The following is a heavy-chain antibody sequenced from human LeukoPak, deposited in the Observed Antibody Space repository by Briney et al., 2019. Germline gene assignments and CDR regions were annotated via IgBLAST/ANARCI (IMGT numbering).Heavy chain of an antibody. CDR3: SREPVLRFLEWSPHYFDY. CDR1: GYKYKNYG. Sequence: ASVKVSCKTSGYKYKNYGISWVRQAPGQGLEWMGWISTYNGNTKYADHVRGRLTVTTDTSTTTVYMELRNLTSDDTAVYYCSREPVLRFLEWSPHYFDYWGQGTPVTVSP. D-gene: IGHD3-3*01. V-gene: IGHV1-18*04. J-gene: IGHJ4*02. CDR2: ISTYNGNT.